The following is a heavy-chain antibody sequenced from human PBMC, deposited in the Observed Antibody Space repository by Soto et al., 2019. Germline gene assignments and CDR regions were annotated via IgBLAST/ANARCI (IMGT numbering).Heavy chain of an antibody. CDR3: AAVPTKRYYYDSSGYYEDYYYYGMDV. J-gene: IGHJ6*02. CDR1: AFTFTSPS. Sequence: GXSVQVSYKASAFTFTSPSVQWVRQARGQRLEWIGWIVVGSGNTNDAQKFQERVTITRDMSTSTAYMELSSLRSEDTAVYYCAAVPTKRYYYDSSGYYEDYYYYGMDVWGQGTTVTVSS. V-gene: IGHV1-58*01. D-gene: IGHD3-22*01. CDR2: IVVGSGNT.